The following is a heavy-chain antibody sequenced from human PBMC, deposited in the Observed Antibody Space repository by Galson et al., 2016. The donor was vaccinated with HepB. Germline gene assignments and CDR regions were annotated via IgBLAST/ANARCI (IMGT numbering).Heavy chain of an antibody. CDR2: IRSKANNYAT. CDR3: TRVDYDTTRT. CDR1: GFTFSDYW. D-gene: IGHD3-22*01. V-gene: IGHV3-73*01. Sequence: SLRLSCAASGFTFSDYWMNWVRQAPGKGLEWIGRIRSKANNYATAYAASVKGRFTISRDDSKNTAYLQMNSLKIEDTAVYYSTRVDYDTTRTWGQGTLVAVSS. J-gene: IGHJ4*02.